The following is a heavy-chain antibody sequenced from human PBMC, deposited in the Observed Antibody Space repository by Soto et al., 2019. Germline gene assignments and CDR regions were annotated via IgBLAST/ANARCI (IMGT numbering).Heavy chain of an antibody. J-gene: IGHJ3*02. CDR3: ARDRPSLAHYYDSSGDAFDI. D-gene: IGHD3-22*01. Sequence: QVQLQESGPGLVKPSQTLSLTCTVSGGSISSGDYYWSWIRQPPGKGLEWIGYIYYSGSTYYNPSLKSRVTISVDTSKNQFSLKLSSVTAADTAVYYCARDRPSLAHYYDSSGDAFDIWGQGTMVTVSS. CDR1: GGSISSGDYY. CDR2: IYYSGST. V-gene: IGHV4-30-4*01.